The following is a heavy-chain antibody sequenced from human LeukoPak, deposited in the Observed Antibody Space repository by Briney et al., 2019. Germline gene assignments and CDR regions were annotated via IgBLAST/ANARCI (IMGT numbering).Heavy chain of an antibody. Sequence: GGSLRLSCSAFGFSFGDYAMSWVRQAPGEGLEWAGFIRSKAFGGTPEYAASVKGRFVISRDDSKSIVYLQMNSLKTEDTAVYYCVRAVSPNDFSSGNYMDVWGKGTTVTVSS. D-gene: IGHD3-3*01. J-gene: IGHJ6*04. CDR2: IRSKAFGGTP. CDR1: GFSFGDYA. V-gene: IGHV3-49*04. CDR3: VRAVSPNDFSSGNYMDV.